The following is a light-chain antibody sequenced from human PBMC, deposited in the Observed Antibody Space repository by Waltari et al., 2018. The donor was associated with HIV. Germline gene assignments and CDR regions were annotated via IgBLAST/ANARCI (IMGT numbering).Light chain of an antibody. CDR2: DNI. Sequence: QSVLTQPPSVSGAPGQGVTISCTGSSSNLGLGYDVQWYQQIPGTAPKLLVYDNITRPSGVPDRFSGSKSGISASLAITGLQAEDEANYYCQSYDNSLSAWVFGRGTKVTVL. CDR1: SSNLGLGYD. J-gene: IGLJ3*02. CDR3: QSYDNSLSAWV. V-gene: IGLV1-40*01.